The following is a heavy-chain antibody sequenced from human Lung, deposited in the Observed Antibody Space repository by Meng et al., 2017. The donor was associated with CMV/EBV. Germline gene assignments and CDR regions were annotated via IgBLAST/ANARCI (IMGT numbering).Heavy chain of an antibody. J-gene: IGHJ5*02. CDR3: AVAPGWELLGWFDP. V-gene: IGHV5-51*07. Sequence: GGSLRLXCKGSGYSFTSYWIGWVHQMPGKGLEWMGIIYPGDSDTRYSPSFQGQVTISADKSISTAYLQWSSLKASDTAMYYCAVAPGWELLGWFDPWGQGTLVTVSS. CDR2: IYPGDSDT. D-gene: IGHD1-26*01. CDR1: GYSFTSYW.